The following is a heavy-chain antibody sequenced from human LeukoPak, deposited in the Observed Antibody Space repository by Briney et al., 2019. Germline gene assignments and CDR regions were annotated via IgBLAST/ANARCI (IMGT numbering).Heavy chain of an antibody. CDR2: ISPYNGDT. Sequence: ASVTVSCKPSGYTFTHYDICWVRRPPGQGLEWMGRISPYNGDTYYAQKLQGRVTMTTDTSTRTAYLQLESLTSDDTAVYYCARKRGGCYPDWGQGTLVIVSS. CDR1: GYTFTHYD. V-gene: IGHV1-18*01. J-gene: IGHJ4*02. D-gene: IGHD2-15*01. CDR3: ARKRGGCYPD.